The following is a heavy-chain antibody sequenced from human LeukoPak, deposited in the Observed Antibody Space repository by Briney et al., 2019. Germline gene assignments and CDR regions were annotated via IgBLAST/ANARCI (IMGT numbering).Heavy chain of an antibody. CDR2: IYIGGST. Sequence: GGSLILSCAASGFTASSNYMSWVRQAPGKGLEWVSVIYIGGSTYYADSVKGRFTISRDISKNTLYLQMNSLRAEDTAMYYCARLGFVVPAVIFDYWGQGTLVTVSS. CDR1: GFTASSNY. D-gene: IGHD2-2*02. J-gene: IGHJ4*02. V-gene: IGHV3-53*01. CDR3: ARLGFVVPAVIFDY.